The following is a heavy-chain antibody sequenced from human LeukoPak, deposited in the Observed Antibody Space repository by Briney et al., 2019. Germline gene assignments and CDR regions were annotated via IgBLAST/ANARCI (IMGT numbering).Heavy chain of an antibody. CDR2: IYYSGST. J-gene: IGHJ4*02. D-gene: IGHD5-18*01. CDR1: GGSFSGYY. V-gene: IGHV4-34*01. Sequence: SETLSLTCAVYGGSFSGYYWSWIRQPPGKGLEWIGSIYYSGSTYYNPSLKSRVTISVDTSKNQFSLKLSSVTAAGTAVYYCARHTPAGYSSGLSGYDYWGQGTLVTVSS. CDR3: ARHTPAGYSSGLSGYDY.